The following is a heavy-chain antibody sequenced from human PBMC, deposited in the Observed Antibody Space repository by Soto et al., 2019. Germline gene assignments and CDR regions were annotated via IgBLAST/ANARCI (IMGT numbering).Heavy chain of an antibody. Sequence: EVQLVESGGGLVQPGGSLRLSCAASGFTVNGNYMSWVRQAPGKGLEWVSVIYSDGSTYYADSVKGRFIISRDNSNNTLYFQMNSLRAEDTAVYYCATLTKYDILTGFYPCWGQGTLVTVSS. D-gene: IGHD3-9*01. V-gene: IGHV3-66*01. CDR1: GFTVNGNY. J-gene: IGHJ4*02. CDR2: IYSDGST. CDR3: ATLTKYDILTGFYPC.